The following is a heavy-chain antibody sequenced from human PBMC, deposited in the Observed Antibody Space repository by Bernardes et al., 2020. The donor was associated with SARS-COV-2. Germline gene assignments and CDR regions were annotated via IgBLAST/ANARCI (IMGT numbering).Heavy chain of an antibody. D-gene: IGHD3-10*01. Sequence: SETLSLTCTVSGGSISSYYWSWIRQPPGKGLEWIGYIYYSGSTNYNPSLKSRVTISVDTSKNQFSLKLSSVTAADTAVYYCARGLLLWFGESNYGMDVWGQGTTVTVSS. V-gene: IGHV4-59*01. CDR3: ARGLLLWFGESNYGMDV. CDR2: IYYSGST. CDR1: GGSISSYY. J-gene: IGHJ6*02.